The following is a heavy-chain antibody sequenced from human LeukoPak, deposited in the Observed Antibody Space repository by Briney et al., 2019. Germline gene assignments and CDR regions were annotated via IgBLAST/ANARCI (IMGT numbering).Heavy chain of an antibody. V-gene: IGHV4-30-4*01. CDR1: GVSISSGDYY. D-gene: IGHD3-22*01. J-gene: IGHJ5*02. Sequence: SQTLSPTCTVSGVSISSGDYYWSWIRQPPGKGLEWIGYIYYSGSTYYNPSLKSRVTISVDTSKNQFSLKLSSVTAADTAVYYCARATTLITMIADNWFDPWGQGTLVTVSS. CDR3: ARATTLITMIADNWFDP. CDR2: IYYSGST.